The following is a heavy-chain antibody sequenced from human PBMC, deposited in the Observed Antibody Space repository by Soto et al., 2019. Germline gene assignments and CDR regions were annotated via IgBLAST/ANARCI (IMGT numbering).Heavy chain of an antibody. CDR2: IYYSGST. D-gene: IGHD3-22*01. V-gene: IGHV4-31*03. CDR3: ARDHDSSGYYLDY. CDR1: GGSISSGGYY. J-gene: IGHJ4*02. Sequence: PSETLSLTCTVSGGSISSGGYYWSWIRQHPGKGLEWIGYIYYSGSTYYNPSLKSRVTISVDTSKNQFSLKLSSVTAADTAVYYCARDHDSSGYYLDYWGQGTLVTVSS.